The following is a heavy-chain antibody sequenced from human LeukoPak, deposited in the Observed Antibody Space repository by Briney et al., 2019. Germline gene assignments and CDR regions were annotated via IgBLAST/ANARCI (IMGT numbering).Heavy chain of an antibody. CDR2: THYSGST. J-gene: IGHJ1*01. CDR1: GASISPYY. D-gene: IGHD6-19*01. V-gene: IGHV4-59*08. CDR3: ARSYSSGGNVALFQH. Sequence: PSETLSLTCTVSGASISPYYWSWIRQPPGRELEYIGFTHYSGSTNYNSSLKSRVTISVDTSKNQFSLKLSSVTAADTAVYYCARSYSSGGNVALFQHWGQGTLVTVSS.